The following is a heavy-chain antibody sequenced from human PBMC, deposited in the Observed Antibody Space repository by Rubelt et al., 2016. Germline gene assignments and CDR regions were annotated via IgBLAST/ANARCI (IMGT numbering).Heavy chain of an antibody. V-gene: IGHV1-2*02. CDR1: GYTFAGHY. Sequence: QVQLVQSGAEVKKPGASVKVSCKASGYTFAGHYMHWVRQAPGQGLEWVGWINPNRGGTNYAKKCQGRVTMTRETCIKAAYRRLNRLRSDDTAVYYCARDPNFLDVWGKGTTVTVSS. D-gene: IGHD2/OR15-2a*01. CDR3: ARDPNFLDV. CDR2: INPNRGGT. J-gene: IGHJ6*04.